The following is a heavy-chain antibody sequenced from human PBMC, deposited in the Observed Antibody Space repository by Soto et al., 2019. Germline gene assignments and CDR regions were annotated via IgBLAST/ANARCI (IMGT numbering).Heavy chain of an antibody. CDR2: IHYIGST. J-gene: IGHJ4*02. CDR1: GGSLSGSY. CDR3: TKYRGTDAEGYSFDY. Sequence: SESLSVTCPVSGGSLSGSYRSWIRQAPGKVLEWVGYIHYIGSTNYNPSLKSRVTMSVDSAKNQFSLQLSSVTAADTAVYFCTKYRGTDAEGYSFDYWGQGALVTVSS. D-gene: IGHD2-15*01. V-gene: IGHV4-59*01.